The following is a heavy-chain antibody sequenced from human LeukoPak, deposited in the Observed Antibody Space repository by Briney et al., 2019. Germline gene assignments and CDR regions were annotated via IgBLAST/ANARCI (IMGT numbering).Heavy chain of an antibody. J-gene: IGHJ4*02. Sequence: GGSLRLSCAASGFRFSSFWMSWVRQAPGKGPEWVANINQESSEKYYVDSVRGRFTISRDNAKNSLSLQMNSLRVEDTAVYYCAREVDRSFGYWGQGNVVTVSS. CDR2: INQESSEK. D-gene: IGHD2-15*01. V-gene: IGHV3-7*01. CDR1: GFRFSSFW. CDR3: AREVDRSFGY.